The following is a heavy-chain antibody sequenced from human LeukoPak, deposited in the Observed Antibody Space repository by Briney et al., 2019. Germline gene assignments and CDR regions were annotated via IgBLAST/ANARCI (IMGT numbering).Heavy chain of an antibody. CDR2: INPSGGST. CDR3: ARDSPPAYYDFWSGPGPWFDP. D-gene: IGHD3-3*01. J-gene: IGHJ5*02. V-gene: IGHV1-46*01. CDR1: GYTFTSYY. Sequence: ASVKVSCKASGYTFTSYYMHWVRQAPGQGLEWMGIINPSGGSTSYAQKFQGRVTMTRDTSTSTVYMELSSLRSEDTAVYYCARDSPPAYYDFWSGPGPWFDPWGQGTLVTVSS.